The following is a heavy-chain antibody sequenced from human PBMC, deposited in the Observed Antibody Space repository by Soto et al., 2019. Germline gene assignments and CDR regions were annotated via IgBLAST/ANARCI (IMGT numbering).Heavy chain of an antibody. CDR3: ARGAGGVWYYYYMDV. CDR1: GYTFTSYA. Sequence: ASVKVSCKASGYTFTSYAIHWVRQAPGQRLEWMGWISGGNGNTKYSQKFQGRVTITRDTSASTAYMELGSLISEDTAVYYCARGAGGVWYYYYMDVWGKGTTVTVSS. J-gene: IGHJ6*03. CDR2: ISGGNGNT. D-gene: IGHD3-16*01. V-gene: IGHV1-3*01.